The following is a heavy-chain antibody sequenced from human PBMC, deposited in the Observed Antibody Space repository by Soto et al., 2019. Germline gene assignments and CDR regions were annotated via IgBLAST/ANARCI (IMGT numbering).Heavy chain of an antibody. CDR3: ARSQGSSTSLEIYYYYYYGMDV. D-gene: IGHD2-2*01. Sequence: QVQLVQSGAEVKKPGSSVKVSCTASGGPFSSYALSWVRQAPGQGLEWMGGIIPISGTANYAQKFQGRVTITADESTSTAYMELSSLRSEDTAVYYCARSQGSSTSLEIYYYYYYGMDVWGQGTTVTVSS. CDR2: IIPISGTA. CDR1: GGPFSSYA. J-gene: IGHJ6*02. V-gene: IGHV1-69*01.